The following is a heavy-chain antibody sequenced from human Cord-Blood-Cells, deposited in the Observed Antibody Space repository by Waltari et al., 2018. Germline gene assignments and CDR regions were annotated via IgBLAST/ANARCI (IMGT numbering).Heavy chain of an antibody. V-gene: IGHV4-34*01. D-gene: IGHD2-21*01. J-gene: IGHJ4*02. CDR1: GGSFSGYY. CDR2: INHSGST. CDR3: ARVRVGVVIALDY. Sequence: VQLQPRGAGLLKPSATLSLTCAVYGGSFSGYYQSWTRQPPGKGLEWIGEINHSGSTNYNPSLKSRVTISVDTSKNQFSLKLSSVTAADTAVYYCARVRVGVVIALDYWGQGTLVTVAS.